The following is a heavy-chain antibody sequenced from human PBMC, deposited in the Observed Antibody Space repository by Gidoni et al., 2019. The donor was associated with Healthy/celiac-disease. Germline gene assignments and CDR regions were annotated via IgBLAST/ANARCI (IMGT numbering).Heavy chain of an antibody. D-gene: IGHD6-6*01. J-gene: IGHJ5*02. CDR3: ARDRDGGGIAARGWFDP. CDR1: VGAISSGGYY. Sequence: QVQLQESGPGLVKPSQTLSPTCTVSVGAISSGGYYWSWIRQHPGQGLEWIGYIYASGSTYYNPSLKSRVTISVDTSKNQFSLKLSSVTAADTAVYYCARDRDGGGIAARGWFDPWGQGTLVTVSS. V-gene: IGHV4-31*03. CDR2: IYASGST.